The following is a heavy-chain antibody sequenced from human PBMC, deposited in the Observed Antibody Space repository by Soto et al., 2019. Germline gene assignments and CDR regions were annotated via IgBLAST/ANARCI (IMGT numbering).Heavy chain of an antibody. CDR3: AKGSVVPAAIPDYYYYMDV. V-gene: IGHV3-23*01. D-gene: IGHD2-2*01. Sequence: PGGSLRLSCAASGFTFSSYAMSWVRQAPGKGLEWVSAISGSGGSTYYADSVKGRFTISRDNSKNTLYLQMNGLRAEDTAVYYCAKGSVVPAAIPDYYYYMDVWGKGTTVTVSS. J-gene: IGHJ6*03. CDR2: ISGSGGST. CDR1: GFTFSSYA.